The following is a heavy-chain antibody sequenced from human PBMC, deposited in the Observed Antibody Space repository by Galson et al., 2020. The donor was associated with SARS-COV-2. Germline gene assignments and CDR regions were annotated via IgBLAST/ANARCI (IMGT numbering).Heavy chain of an antibody. CDR1: GFTFDDYA. V-gene: IGHV3-9*01. Sequence: GGSLRLSCAASGFTFDDYAMHWVRQAPGKGLEWVSGISWNSGSIGYADSVKGRFTISRDNAKNSLYLQMNSLRAEDTALYYCAVVPAAMGPRNFDYWGQGTLVTVSS. CDR2: ISWNSGSI. J-gene: IGHJ4*02. CDR3: AVVPAAMGPRNFDY. D-gene: IGHD2-2*01.